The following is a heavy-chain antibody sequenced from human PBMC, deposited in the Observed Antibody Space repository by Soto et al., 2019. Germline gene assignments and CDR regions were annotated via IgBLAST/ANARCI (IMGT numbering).Heavy chain of an antibody. J-gene: IGHJ4*02. D-gene: IGHD3-22*01. CDR2: LSGSGTST. Sequence: GGSLRLSCAASGFSFVNYAMNWVRQAPGKGLEWVSGLSGSGTSTYYADSVKGRFTISRDNSRDTLFLQMNSLTADDTAVYYCATAGNYDSSGRDFWGQGTLVTVSS. V-gene: IGHV3-23*01. CDR1: GFSFVNYA. CDR3: ATAGNYDSSGRDF.